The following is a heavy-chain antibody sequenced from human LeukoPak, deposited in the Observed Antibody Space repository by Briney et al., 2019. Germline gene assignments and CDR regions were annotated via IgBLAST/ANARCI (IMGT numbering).Heavy chain of an antibody. CDR2: ISGSGGST. V-gene: IGHV3-23*01. D-gene: IGHD3-22*01. Sequence: PGGSLRLSCAASGFTFSSYAMSWVRQAAGKGLEWVPAISGSGGSTYYADSVKGRFTISRGNSKNTLYLQMNSLRAEDTAVYYCARGRYYDSSGPWDYWGQGTLVAVSS. CDR3: ARGRYYDSSGPWDY. CDR1: GFTFSSYA. J-gene: IGHJ4*02.